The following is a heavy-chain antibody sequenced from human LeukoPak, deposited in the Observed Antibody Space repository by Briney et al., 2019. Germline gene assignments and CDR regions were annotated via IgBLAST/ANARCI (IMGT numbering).Heavy chain of an antibody. J-gene: IGHJ4*02. CDR3: AKDRTAYYGSGNPHDY. D-gene: IGHD3-10*01. V-gene: IGHV3-23*01. CDR1: GFSFPYG. CDR2: ISGSGGST. Sequence: GGSLRLSCEASGFSFPYGMSWVRQAPGKGLEWVSVISGSGGSTYYADSVKGRFTISRDNSKNTLYLQMNSLRAEDTAVYYCAKDRTAYYGSGNPHDYWGQGTLVTVSS.